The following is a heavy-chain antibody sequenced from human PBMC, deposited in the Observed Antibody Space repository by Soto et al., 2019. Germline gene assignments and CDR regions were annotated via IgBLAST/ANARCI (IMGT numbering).Heavy chain of an antibody. D-gene: IGHD6-13*01. J-gene: IGHJ4*02. CDR3: ATRMVEQQLSYYFDY. CDR2: IYYSGST. V-gene: IGHV4-39*01. CDR1: GCSISSSSYY. Sequence: KTSETLSLTRSVSGCSISSSSYYWGWLRKPPGKGLEWIGSIYYSGSTYYNPSLKSRVTISVDTSKNQFSLKLSSVTAADTAVYYCATRMVEQQLSYYFDYWGQGTLVTGSS.